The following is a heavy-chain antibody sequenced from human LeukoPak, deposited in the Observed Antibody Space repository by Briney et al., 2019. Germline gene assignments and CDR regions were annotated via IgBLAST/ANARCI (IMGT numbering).Heavy chain of an antibody. Sequence: PSETLSLTCTVSGGSISSSSYYWGWIRQPPGKGLEWIGSIYYSGSTYYNPSLKSRVTISVDTSKNQFSLKLSSVTAADTAVYYCARSIVVVPAAYFDYWGQGTLVTVSS. D-gene: IGHD2-2*01. J-gene: IGHJ4*02. CDR1: GGSISSSSYY. CDR3: ARSIVVVPAAYFDY. V-gene: IGHV4-39*01. CDR2: IYYSGST.